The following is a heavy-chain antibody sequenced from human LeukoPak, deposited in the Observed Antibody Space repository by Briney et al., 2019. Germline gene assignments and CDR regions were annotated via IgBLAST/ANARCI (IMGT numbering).Heavy chain of an antibody. Sequence: APVKVSCKASGYTFTSYDINWVRQATGQGLEWMGWMNPNSGNTGYAQKFQGRVTMTRNTSISTAYMELSSLRSEDTAVYYCARYGVPAAQYYFDYWGQGTLVTVSS. CDR3: ARYGVPAAQYYFDY. CDR2: MNPNSGNT. V-gene: IGHV1-8*01. CDR1: GYTFTSYD. D-gene: IGHD2-2*01. J-gene: IGHJ4*02.